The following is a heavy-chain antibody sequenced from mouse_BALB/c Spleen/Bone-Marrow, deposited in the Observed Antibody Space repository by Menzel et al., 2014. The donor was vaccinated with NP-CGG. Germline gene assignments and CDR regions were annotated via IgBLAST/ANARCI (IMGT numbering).Heavy chain of an antibody. CDR3: ARKNGNHVEFAY. D-gene: IGHD2-1*01. J-gene: IGHJ3*01. Sequence: QVQLQQSGAELMKPGDSVKISCRATGYTFSSYWIEWVKQRPGNGLEWIGEILTGRGSTNYNEKFKGKATFTVDTSSNTSYMHLSSLTADYSAFYYCARKNGNHVEFAYWGQGTLVTVSS. V-gene: IGHV1-9*01. CDR1: GYTFSSYW. CDR2: ILTGRGST.